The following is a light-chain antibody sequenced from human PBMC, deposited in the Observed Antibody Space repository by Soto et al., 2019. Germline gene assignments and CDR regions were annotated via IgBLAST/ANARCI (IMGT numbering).Light chain of an antibody. CDR3: QQYNDWPLT. J-gene: IGKJ4*01. Sequence: EIVMTQSPATLSVSPGERASLSCRASQSVSTNLAWYQQKPAQAPRLLIYGASTRATGIPARFSGGGSGTEFTLTISSLQSADFAVYYCQQYNDWPLTFGGGTEVDIK. CDR2: GAS. CDR1: QSVSTN. V-gene: IGKV3-15*01.